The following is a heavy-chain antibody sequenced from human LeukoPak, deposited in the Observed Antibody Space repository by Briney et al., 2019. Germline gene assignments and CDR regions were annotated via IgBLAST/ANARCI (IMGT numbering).Heavy chain of an antibody. CDR3: AGWQLQTHGMDV. CDR1: GFTFSSYS. J-gene: IGHJ6*02. CDR2: ISSSSSYI. V-gene: IGHV3-21*01. Sequence: PGGSLRLSCAASGFTFSSYSMNWVRQAPGKGLEWVSSISSSSSYIYYADSVKGRFTISRDNAKNSLYLQMNSLRAEDTAVYYCAGWQLQTHGMDVWGQGTTVTVSS. D-gene: IGHD6-6*01.